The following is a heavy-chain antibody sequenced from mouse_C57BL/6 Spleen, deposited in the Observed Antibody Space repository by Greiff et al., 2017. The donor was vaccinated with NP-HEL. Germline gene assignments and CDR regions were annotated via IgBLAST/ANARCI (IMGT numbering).Heavy chain of an antibody. CDR3: ARAAGYYAMDY. J-gene: IGHJ4*01. CDR1: GYTFTSYW. D-gene: IGHD3-2*02. Sequence: QVQLQQPGAELVMPGASVKLSCKASGYTFTSYWMHWVKQRPGQGLEWIGEIDPSDSYTNYNQKFKGNSTLTVDKSSSTAYMQLSSLTSEDSAVYYFARAAGYYAMDYWGQGTSVTVSS. V-gene: IGHV1-69*01. CDR2: IDPSDSYT.